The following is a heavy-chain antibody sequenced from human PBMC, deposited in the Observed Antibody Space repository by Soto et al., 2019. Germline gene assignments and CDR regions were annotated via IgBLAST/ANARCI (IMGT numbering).Heavy chain of an antibody. J-gene: IGHJ6*02. V-gene: IGHV4-31*03. Sequence: PSETLSLTCTVSGGSISSGGYYWSWIRQHPGKGLEWIGYIYYSGSTYYNPSLKSRVTISVDKSKNQFSLKLSSVTAADTAVYYCARVSGSYYYGMDVWAQGTTVPVSS. CDR2: IYYSGST. CDR1: GGSISSGGYY. D-gene: IGHD1-26*01. CDR3: ARVSGSYYYGMDV.